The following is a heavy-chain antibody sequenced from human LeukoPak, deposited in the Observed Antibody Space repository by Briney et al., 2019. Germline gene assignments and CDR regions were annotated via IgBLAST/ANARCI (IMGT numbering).Heavy chain of an antibody. V-gene: IGHV3-66*01. CDR1: GFTVSSNY. D-gene: IGHD5-18*01. CDR3: ARAATEDTAMVFRYYYYYGMDV. Sequence: PGGSLRLSCAASGFTVSSNYMSWVRQALGKGLEWVSVIYSGGSTYYADSVKGRFTISRDNSKNTLYLQMNSLRAEDTAVYYCARAATEDTAMVFRYYYYYGMDVWGQGTTVTVSS. J-gene: IGHJ6*02. CDR2: IYSGGST.